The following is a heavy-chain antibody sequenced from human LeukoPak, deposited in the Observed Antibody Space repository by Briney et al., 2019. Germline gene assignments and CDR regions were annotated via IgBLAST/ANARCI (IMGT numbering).Heavy chain of an antibody. CDR2: LWYDGSNN. J-gene: IGHJ6*03. CDR1: GPTVSSYG. V-gene: IGHV3-33*06. D-gene: IGHD3-10*01. CDR3: AKKYGSGSDCCMDV. Sequence: GSSLRLSWALSGPTVSSYGMHCVRHAPGGGLEWGAVLWYDGSNNFYEASVKGRFTISRDNSKNKFYLKMDSLTAEDTAVYFCAKKYGSGSDCCMDVWGKGTTVTVSS.